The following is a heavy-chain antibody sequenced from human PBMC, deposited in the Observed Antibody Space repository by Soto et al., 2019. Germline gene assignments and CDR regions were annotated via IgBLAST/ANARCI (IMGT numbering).Heavy chain of an antibody. CDR3: ARGLSSSFLDWFDP. Sequence: SCAASGFTFSSYNMNWVRQAPGKGLEWVSYISGSGSPIYYADSVKGRFAISRDNAKNSLSLQMNSLRDEDTAVYYCARGLSSSFLDWFDPWGQGTLVTVS. D-gene: IGHD6-6*01. CDR2: ISGSGSPI. J-gene: IGHJ5*02. V-gene: IGHV3-48*02. CDR1: GFTFSSYN.